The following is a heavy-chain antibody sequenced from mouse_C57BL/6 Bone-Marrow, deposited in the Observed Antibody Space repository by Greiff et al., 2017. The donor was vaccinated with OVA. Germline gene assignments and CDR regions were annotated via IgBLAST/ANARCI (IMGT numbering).Heavy chain of an antibody. CDR1: GYSFTGYY. CDR2: INPSTGGT. CDR3: AIIYYDYDEAY. D-gene: IGHD2-4*01. V-gene: IGHV1-42*01. J-gene: IGHJ3*01. Sequence: EVQLQQSGPELVKPGASVKISCKASGYSFTGYYMNWVKQSPEKSLEWIGEINPSTGGTTYNQKFKAQATLTVDKSSSTAYMQLKSLTSEDSAVYYCAIIYYDYDEAYWGQGTLVTVSA.